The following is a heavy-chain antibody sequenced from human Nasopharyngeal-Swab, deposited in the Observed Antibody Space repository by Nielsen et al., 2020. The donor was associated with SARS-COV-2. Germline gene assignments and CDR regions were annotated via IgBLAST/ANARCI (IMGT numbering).Heavy chain of an antibody. D-gene: IGHD6-19*01. CDR2: ISTTGFTT. CDR3: AREVGAGFLDH. Sequence: GESLKISCAAFEFTFSSYSMNWVRQAPGKGLEWISYISTTGFTTFYADSVTGRFTISRDDAKNSVYLQMNSLRADDTAVYYCAREVGAGFLDHWGQGTPVTVPS. J-gene: IGHJ4*02. CDR1: EFTFSSYS. V-gene: IGHV3-48*04.